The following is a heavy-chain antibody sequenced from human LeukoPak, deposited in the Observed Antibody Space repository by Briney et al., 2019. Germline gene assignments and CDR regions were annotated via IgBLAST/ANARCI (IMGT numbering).Heavy chain of an antibody. CDR1: GGSFSGYY. V-gene: IGHV4-34*01. Sequence: LETLSLTCAVYGGSFSGYYWSWIRQPPGKGLEWIGEINHSGSTNYNPSLKSRVTISVDTSKNQFSLKLSSVTAADTAVYYCAQVHGNWFDPWGQGTLVTVSS. CDR2: INHSGST. J-gene: IGHJ5*02. CDR3: AQVHGNWFDP.